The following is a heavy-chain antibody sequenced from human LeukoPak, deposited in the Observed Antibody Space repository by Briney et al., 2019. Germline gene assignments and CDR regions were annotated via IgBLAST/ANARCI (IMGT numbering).Heavy chain of an antibody. J-gene: IGHJ5*02. Sequence: SETLSLTCSVSGYSISSGYYWGWIRQPPGKGLEWIGSIFHSGSTYYNPSLKSRVTMSVDTSKNQFSLKLISVTAADTAVYYCARPGYSGFDYSSGWKNWFDPWGQGTLVTVSS. V-gene: IGHV4-38-2*02. CDR1: GYSISSGYY. CDR3: ARPGYSGFDYSSGWKNWFDP. D-gene: IGHD5-12*01. CDR2: IFHSGST.